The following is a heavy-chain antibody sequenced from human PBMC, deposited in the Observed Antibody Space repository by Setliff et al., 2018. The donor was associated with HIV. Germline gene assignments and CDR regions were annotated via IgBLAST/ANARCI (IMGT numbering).Heavy chain of an antibody. V-gene: IGHV4-34*01. CDR3: ARGGIAVAGEETYYYYGMDV. CDR2: INHSGST. CDR1: GGSFSGYY. J-gene: IGHJ6*02. D-gene: IGHD6-19*01. Sequence: LSLTCAVYGGSFSGYYWSWIRQPPGKGLEWIGEINHSGSTNYNPSLKSRVTISVDTSKNQFSLKLSSVTAADTAVYYCARGGIAVAGEETYYYYGMDVWGQGTTVTVSS.